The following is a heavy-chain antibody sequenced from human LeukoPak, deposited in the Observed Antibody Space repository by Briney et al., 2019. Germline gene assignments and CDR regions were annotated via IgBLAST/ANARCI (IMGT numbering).Heavy chain of an antibody. V-gene: IGHV3-30*04. Sequence: PGRSLRLSCAASGFTFSSYAMHWVRQAPGKGLEWVAVISCDGSNKYYADSVKGRFTISRDNSKNTLYLQMNSLRAEDTAVYYCARAGVLWFGESKFESWGQATLVTVSS. D-gene: IGHD3-10*01. CDR2: ISCDGSNK. J-gene: IGHJ4*02. CDR1: GFTFSSYA. CDR3: ARAGVLWFGESKFES.